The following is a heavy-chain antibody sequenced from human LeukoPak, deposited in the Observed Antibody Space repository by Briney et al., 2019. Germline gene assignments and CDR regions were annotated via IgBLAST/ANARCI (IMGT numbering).Heavy chain of an antibody. V-gene: IGHV4-39*01. Sequence: SETLSLTCTVSGGSISSSSYYWGWIRQPPGKGLEWIGSIYYSGSTYYNPSLKSRVTISVDTSKNQFSLKLSSVTAADTAVYYCARHESSGYYSSFDYWGQGTLVTVFS. D-gene: IGHD3-22*01. CDR3: ARHESSGYYSSFDY. J-gene: IGHJ4*02. CDR2: IYYSGST. CDR1: GGSISSSSYY.